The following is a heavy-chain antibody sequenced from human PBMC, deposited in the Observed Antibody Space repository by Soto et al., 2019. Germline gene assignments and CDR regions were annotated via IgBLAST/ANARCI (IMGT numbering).Heavy chain of an antibody. CDR3: ASSGAVSSGSYYSAFDI. V-gene: IGHV3-30-3*01. J-gene: IGHJ3*02. CDR1: GFTFSSYA. CDR2: ISYDGSNK. D-gene: IGHD1-26*01. Sequence: QVQLVESGGGVVQPGRSLRLSCAASGFTFSSYAMHWVRQAPGKGLEWVAVISYDGSNKYYAASLKGLFTISRDNSKNTLDLKMNILRADDTAVYYCASSGAVSSGSYYSAFDIWGQGTMVTVSS.